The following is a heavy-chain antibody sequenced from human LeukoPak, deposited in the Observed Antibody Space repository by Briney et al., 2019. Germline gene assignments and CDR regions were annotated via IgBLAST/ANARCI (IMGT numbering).Heavy chain of an antibody. D-gene: IGHD3-10*01. CDR2: INHSGST. V-gene: IGHV4-34*01. J-gene: IGHJ4*02. CDR3: ARGGDYYGSGSYLVPY. Sequence: SETLSLTCAGYGGSFSGYYWSWIRQPPGKGLEWIGEINHSGSTNYNPSLKSRVTISVDTSKNQFSLKLSSVTAADTAVYYCARGGDYYGSGSYLVPYWGQGTPVTVSS. CDR1: GGSFSGYY.